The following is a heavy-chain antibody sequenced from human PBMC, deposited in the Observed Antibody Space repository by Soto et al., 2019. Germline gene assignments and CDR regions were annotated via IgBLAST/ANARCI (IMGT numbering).Heavy chain of an antibody. D-gene: IGHD3-10*01. Sequence: QVQLEQWGAGLLKPSETLSLTCAVYGASFSGHCWNWIRQPPGKGPEWLGEIDHNGSPNYNPSFESRVSISTDTSRNQFSLKVNSVTAADTAVYYCARGKSRYGTGTFYNYFYMDVWGKGNTVTVSS. CDR3: ARGKSRYGTGTFYNYFYMDV. CDR1: GASFSGHC. J-gene: IGHJ6*03. V-gene: IGHV4-34*01. CDR2: IDHNGSP.